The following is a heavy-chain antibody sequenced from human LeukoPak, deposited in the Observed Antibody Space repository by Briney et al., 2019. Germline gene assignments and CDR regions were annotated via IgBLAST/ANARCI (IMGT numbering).Heavy chain of an antibody. CDR1: GFTFSSYA. J-gene: IGHJ1*01. V-gene: IGHV3-23*01. CDR3: ARAGGYSYGIGYFQH. CDR2: ISGSGGST. Sequence: GGSLRLSCAASGFTFSSYAMSWVRQAPGKGLEWVSAISGSGGSTYYADSVKGRFTISRDNSKNTLYLQMNSLRAEDTAVYYCARAGGYSYGIGYFQHWGQGTLVTVSS. D-gene: IGHD5-18*01.